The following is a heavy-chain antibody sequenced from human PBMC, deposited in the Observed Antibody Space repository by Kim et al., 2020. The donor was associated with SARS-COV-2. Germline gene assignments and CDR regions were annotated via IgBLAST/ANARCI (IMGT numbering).Heavy chain of an antibody. D-gene: IGHD3-22*01. J-gene: IGHJ2*01. V-gene: IGHV3-11*05. CDR3: ARDLSRSKNYYDSSGYYFRYFDL. CDR2: ISSSSSYT. Sequence: GGSLRLSCAASGFTFSDYYMSWIRQAPGKGLEWVSYISSSSSYTNYADSVKGRFTISRDNAKNSLYLQMNSLRAEDTAVYYCARDLSRSKNYYDSSGYYFRYFDLWGRGTLVTVSS. CDR1: GFTFSDYY.